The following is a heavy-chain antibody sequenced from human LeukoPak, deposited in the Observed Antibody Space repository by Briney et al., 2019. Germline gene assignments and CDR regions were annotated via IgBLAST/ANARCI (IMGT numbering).Heavy chain of an antibody. CDR3: ARHPGIAAAGDY. D-gene: IGHD6-13*01. J-gene: IGHJ4*02. V-gene: IGHV4-59*08. Sequence: SETLSLTCTVSGDSISSYYWSWIRQPPGKGLEWIGYIYYSGGTNYNPSLKSRVTILVDTSKNQFSLELSSVTAADTAVYYCARHPGIAAAGDYWGQGTLVTVSS. CDR1: GDSISSYY. CDR2: IYYSGGT.